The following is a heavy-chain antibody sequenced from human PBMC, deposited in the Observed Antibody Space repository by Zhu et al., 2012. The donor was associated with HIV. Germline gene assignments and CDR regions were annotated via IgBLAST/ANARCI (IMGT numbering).Heavy chain of an antibody. D-gene: IGHD3-16*01. CDR1: GGSISSSNHY. Sequence: QVQLQESGPGLVKPSETLSLTCAVSGGSISSSNHYWGWIRQPPGKGLEWIGSIYYSGNTYYNPSLKSRITMSVDTSRNHFSLKLDSVTAADTAPYYCARQMTFDGFDMWGQGTMVTVSS. CDR2: IYYSGNT. CDR3: ARQMTFDGFDM. V-gene: IGHV4-39*07. J-gene: IGHJ3*02.